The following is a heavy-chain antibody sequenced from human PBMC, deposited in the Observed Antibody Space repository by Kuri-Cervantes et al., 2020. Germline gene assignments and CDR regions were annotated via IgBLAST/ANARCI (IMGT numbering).Heavy chain of an antibody. CDR3: ASMVTTGHYYYGMDV. V-gene: IGHV4-34*01. Sequence: SQTLSLTCAVYGGSFSGYYWSWIRQPPGKGLEWIGEINHSGSTNYNPSLKSRVTISVDTSKNQFSLKLSSVTAADTAVYYCASMVTTGHYYYGMDVWGQGTTVTVYS. J-gene: IGHJ6*02. CDR1: GGSFSGYY. D-gene: IGHD4-17*01. CDR2: INHSGST.